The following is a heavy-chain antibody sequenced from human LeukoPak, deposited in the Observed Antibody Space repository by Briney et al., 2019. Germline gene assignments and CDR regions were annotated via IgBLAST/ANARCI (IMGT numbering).Heavy chain of an antibody. D-gene: IGHD5-12*01. Sequence: KPSETLSLTCTVSGGSISSNYWSWVRQPPGKGLEWIGYIHYGGRTNYNPSLKSRVTISVDTSKNQFSLKLSSVTAADTAVYYCATEVAPSDHYYYYGMDVWGQGTTVTVSS. J-gene: IGHJ6*02. CDR3: ATEVAPSDHYYYYGMDV. CDR2: IHYGGRT. CDR1: GGSISSNY. V-gene: IGHV4-59*01.